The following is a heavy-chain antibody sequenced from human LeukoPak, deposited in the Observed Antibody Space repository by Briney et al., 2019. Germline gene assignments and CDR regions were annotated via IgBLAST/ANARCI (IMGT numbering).Heavy chain of an antibody. Sequence: PGGSLRLSCTASGFTFGDYAMSWVRQAPGKGLEWVGFIRSKAYGGTTEYAASVKGRFTISRDDSKSIAYLQMNSLKTEDTAVYYCTRDLGYCSSTSCYAAFDIWGQGTMVTVSS. CDR2: IRSKAYGGTT. D-gene: IGHD2-2*01. J-gene: IGHJ3*02. V-gene: IGHV3-49*04. CDR1: GFTFGDYA. CDR3: TRDLGYCSSTSCYAAFDI.